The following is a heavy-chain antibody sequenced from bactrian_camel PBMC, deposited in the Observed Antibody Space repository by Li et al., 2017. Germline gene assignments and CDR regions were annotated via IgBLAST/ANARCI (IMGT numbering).Heavy chain of an antibody. CDR1: GFTFSDYT. J-gene: IGHJ4*01. CDR2: INSSGRST. V-gene: IGHV3S42*01. D-gene: IGHD6*01. CDR3: AAYMTTYGAACLLHPGYGYKY. Sequence: VQLVESGGGLVQPGGSLRLSCAASGFTFSDYTMTWVRQAPGKGLEWVSDINSSGRSTNYADSVKGRFTISRDNAKNTLYLQMNSLKPEDTAMYYCAAYMTTYGAACLLHPGYGYKYWGQGTQVTVS.